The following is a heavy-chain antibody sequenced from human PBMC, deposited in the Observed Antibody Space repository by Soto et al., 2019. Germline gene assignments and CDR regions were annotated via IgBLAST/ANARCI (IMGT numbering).Heavy chain of an antibody. D-gene: IGHD3-3*01. V-gene: IGHV1-18*01. CDR3: AREADFWSGYYEAFDI. J-gene: IGHJ3*02. CDR1: GYTFTSYG. CDR2: ISAYNGNT. Sequence: ASVKVSCKASGYTFTSYGISWVRQAPGQGLEWMGWISAYNGNTNYAQKLQGRVTMTTDTSTSTAYMELRSLRSDDTAVYYCAREADFWSGYYEAFDIGGQGTMVTVSS.